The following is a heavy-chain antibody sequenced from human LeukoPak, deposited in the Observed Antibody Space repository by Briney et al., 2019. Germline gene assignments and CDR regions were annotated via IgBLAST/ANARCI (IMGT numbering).Heavy chain of an antibody. CDR1: GFTFSSYS. CDR3: ARDGYYYDSSGYYQEAFDI. Sequence: GGSLRLSCAASGFTFSSYSMNWVRQAPGKGLEWVSSISSSSSYIYYADSVKGRFTISRDNAKNSLYLQMNSLRAEDTAVYYCARDGYYYDSSGYYQEAFDIWGQGTMVSVSS. CDR2: ISSSSSYI. D-gene: IGHD3-22*01. V-gene: IGHV3-21*01. J-gene: IGHJ3*02.